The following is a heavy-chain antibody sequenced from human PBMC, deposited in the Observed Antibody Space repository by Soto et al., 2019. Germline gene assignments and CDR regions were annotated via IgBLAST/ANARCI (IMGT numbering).Heavy chain of an antibody. CDR3: ARGDCTNGVCYNNWFDP. V-gene: IGHV1-8*01. CDR1: GYTFTSYD. Sequence: ASVKVSCKASGYTFTSYDIKWVRQATGQGLEWMGWMNPNSGNTGYAQKFQGRVTMTRNTSISTAYMELSSLRSEDTAVYYCARGDCTNGVCYNNWFDPWGQGTLVTVSS. D-gene: IGHD2-8*01. J-gene: IGHJ5*02. CDR2: MNPNSGNT.